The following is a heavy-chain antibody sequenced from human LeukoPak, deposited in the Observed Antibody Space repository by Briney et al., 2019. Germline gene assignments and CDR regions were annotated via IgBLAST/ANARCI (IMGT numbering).Heavy chain of an antibody. D-gene: IGHD2-8*02. V-gene: IGHV3-21*01. CDR2: TDTSGNYI. J-gene: IGHJ4*02. Sequence: PGGSLRLSCEASGFTFSNYGMNCVRQAPGKGLEWVSFTDTSGNYIYYGDSVKGRFTISRDNSKNTLYLQMNSLRAEDTAIYYCARDLVGVSPWFDYWGQGNLVTVSS. CDR1: GFTFSNYG. CDR3: ARDLVGVSPWFDY.